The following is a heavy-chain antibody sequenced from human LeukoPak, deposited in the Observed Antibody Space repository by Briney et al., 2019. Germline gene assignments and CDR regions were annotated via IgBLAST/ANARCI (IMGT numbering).Heavy chain of an antibody. CDR2: ITTSDGNT. Sequence: GGSLRLSYAASGFTFSSYTMSWVRQAPGKGLEWVSTITTSDGNTYYADSVKGRFTVSRDNSKNTLFLQMNSLRAEDTAVYYCAKDGGLWVSAHWGDSWGRGTLVTVSS. V-gene: IGHV3-23*01. D-gene: IGHD7-27*01. J-gene: IGHJ4*02. CDR1: GFTFSSYT. CDR3: AKDGGLWVSAHWGDS.